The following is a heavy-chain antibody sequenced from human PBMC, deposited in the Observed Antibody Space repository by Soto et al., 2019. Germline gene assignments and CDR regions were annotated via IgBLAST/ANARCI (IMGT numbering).Heavy chain of an antibody. CDR3: GRSRDGYIFDY. Sequence: SETLSLTCTVSGGSISSGGYYWSWIRQHPGKGLEWIGYIYYSGSTYYNPSLKSRVTISVDTSKNQFSLKLSSVTAADTAVYYCGRSRDGYIFDYWGQGTLVTVSS. J-gene: IGHJ4*02. V-gene: IGHV4-31*03. D-gene: IGHD5-12*01. CDR2: IYYSGST. CDR1: GGSISSGGYY.